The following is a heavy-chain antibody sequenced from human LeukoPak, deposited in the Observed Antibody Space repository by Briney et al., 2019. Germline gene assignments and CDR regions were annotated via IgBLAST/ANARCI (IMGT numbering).Heavy chain of an antibody. V-gene: IGHV3-30*18. CDR2: ISYDGSNK. CDR1: GFTFSSYG. Sequence: GGSLRLSCAASGFTFSSYGMHWVRQAPGKGLEWVAVISYDGSNKYYADSVKGRFTISRDNSKNTLYLQMNSLRAEDTAVYYCAKELLWFGDDDLDAFDIWGQGTMVTVSS. D-gene: IGHD3-10*01. J-gene: IGHJ3*02. CDR3: AKELLWFGDDDLDAFDI.